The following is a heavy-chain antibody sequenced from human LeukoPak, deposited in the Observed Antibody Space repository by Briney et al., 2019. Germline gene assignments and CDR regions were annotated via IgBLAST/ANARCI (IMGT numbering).Heavy chain of an antibody. CDR3: ARDRHQLWLRPQGRDRNRYGMDV. CDR2: IKLDGSEK. Sequence: GGSLRLSCAASGFSLSNYWISWVRQAPGKGLEWVANIKLDGSEKYYVNSVKGRFTISRDNAKNSLYLQMNSLRAEDTAVYYCARDRHQLWLRPQGRDRNRYGMDVWGQGTTVTVSS. D-gene: IGHD5-18*01. V-gene: IGHV3-7*01. CDR1: GFSLSNYW. J-gene: IGHJ6*02.